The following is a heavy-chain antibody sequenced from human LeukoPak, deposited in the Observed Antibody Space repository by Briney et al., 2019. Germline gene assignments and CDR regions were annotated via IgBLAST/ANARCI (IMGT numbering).Heavy chain of an antibody. CDR3: ARVGTTSPDY. Sequence: GGSLRLSCAASGFTFNIYTMHWVRQAPGRGLEWVALISYQGSNKYYTYSVKGRFTISRDNSENTLYLQMNSLRVEDTAVYYCARVGTTSPDYWGQGTLVTVSS. CDR1: GFTFNIYT. CDR2: ISYQGSNK. V-gene: IGHV3-30-3*01. J-gene: IGHJ4*02. D-gene: IGHD2-2*01.